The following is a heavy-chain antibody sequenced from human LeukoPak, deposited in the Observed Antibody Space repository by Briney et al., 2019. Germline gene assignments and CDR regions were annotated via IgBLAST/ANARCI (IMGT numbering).Heavy chain of an antibody. D-gene: IGHD6-19*01. CDR1: GFTFSSYW. CDR3: ARVSSGWYDY. CDR2: IKQDGSEK. Sequence: GGSLRLSCVASGFTFSSYWMSWVRQAPGKGLEWVANIKQDGSEKYYVDSVKGRFTISRDNAKNSLYLQMNSLRAEDTAVYYCARVSSGWYDYWGQGTLVTVSS. J-gene: IGHJ4*02. V-gene: IGHV3-7*01.